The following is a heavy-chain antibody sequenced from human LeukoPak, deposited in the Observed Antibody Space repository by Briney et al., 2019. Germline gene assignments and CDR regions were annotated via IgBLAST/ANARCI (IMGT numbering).Heavy chain of an antibody. CDR1: GDSVSSNSAA. CDR2: TYYRSKWYN. CDR3: ARKVVAAAFDY. Sequence: SQTLSLTCALSGDSVSSNSAAWNWLRQSPSRGLEWLGRTYYRSKWYNDYAVSVKIRITINPDTSKNQFSLQLNSVTPEDTAVYYCARKVVAAAFDYWGQGTLVTVSS. J-gene: IGHJ4*02. V-gene: IGHV6-1*01. D-gene: IGHD2-15*01.